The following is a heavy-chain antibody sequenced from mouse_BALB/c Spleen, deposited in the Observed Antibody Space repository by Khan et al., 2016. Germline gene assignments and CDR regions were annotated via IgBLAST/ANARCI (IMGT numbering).Heavy chain of an antibody. J-gene: IGHJ4*01. Sequence: QVQLQQSGAELMKPGASVKISCKATGYTFNNYWIEWVKQRPGHGLEWIGDILPGSGNSNYNENLKGKATFTADTSSNTAYMQISSLTSEDSAVYYCARAWYSMDYWGPGTSFTVSS. V-gene: IGHV1-9*01. CDR2: ILPGSGNS. CDR1: GYTFNNYW. CDR3: ARAWYSMDY.